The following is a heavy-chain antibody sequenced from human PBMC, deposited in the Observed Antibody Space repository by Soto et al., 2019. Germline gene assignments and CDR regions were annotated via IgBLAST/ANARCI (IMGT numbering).Heavy chain of an antibody. CDR3: AIDLDIPLVRAPMDV. J-gene: IGHJ6*04. V-gene: IGHV3-21*01. CDR2: ISSSSSYI. D-gene: IGHD3-10*01. Sequence: GGSLRLSCAASGFTFSSYSMNWVRQAPGKGLEWVSSISSSSSYIYYADSVKGRFTISRDNAKNSLYLQMNSLRAEDTAVYYCAIDLDIPLVRAPMDVSGKGTTVTGSS. CDR1: GFTFSSYS.